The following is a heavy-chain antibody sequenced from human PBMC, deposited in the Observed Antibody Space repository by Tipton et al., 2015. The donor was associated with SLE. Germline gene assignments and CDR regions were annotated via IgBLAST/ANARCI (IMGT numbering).Heavy chain of an antibody. CDR3: ARDGRGYCDNSGCSEYHWFDP. J-gene: IGHJ5*02. D-gene: IGHD2-15*01. Sequence: TLSLTCTVSGGSISGHYWSWIRQPPGKGLEWIGYIHYTGSTHYNPSLESRVTISVDTSKNQFSLRLKSVPAADTAVYYCARDGRGYCDNSGCSEYHWFDPWGQGTLVTVSS. CDR1: GGSISGHY. CDR2: IHYTGST. V-gene: IGHV4-59*11.